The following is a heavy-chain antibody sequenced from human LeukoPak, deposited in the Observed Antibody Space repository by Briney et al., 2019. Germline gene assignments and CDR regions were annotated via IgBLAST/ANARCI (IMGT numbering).Heavy chain of an antibody. Sequence: SETLSLTCTVSGYSISSGYYWGWIRQPPGKWLGWIGSIYHSGSTYYNPSLKSRVTISVDTSKNKFSLKLSSVTAADTAVYYCARVGAGYSYDEYYYYYMDVWGKGITVTVSS. J-gene: IGHJ6*03. CDR1: GYSISSGYY. CDR2: IYHSGST. V-gene: IGHV4-38-2*02. D-gene: IGHD5-18*01. CDR3: ARVGAGYSYDEYYYYYMDV.